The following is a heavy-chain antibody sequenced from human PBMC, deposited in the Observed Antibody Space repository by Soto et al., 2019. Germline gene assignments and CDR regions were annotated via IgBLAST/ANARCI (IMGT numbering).Heavy chain of an antibody. V-gene: IGHV3-21*01. J-gene: IGHJ6*04. D-gene: IGHD3-3*01. Sequence: EVQLVESGGGLVKPGGSLRLSCAASIFTFSSYSMSWVRQAPGKGLEWVSSISSSSTYIYYADSVKGRFTISRDNATNSLYLQMNSLRAEDTAVYYCAREPDFWSGYVLHYGMDGWGKGTTGTVSS. CDR1: IFTFSSYS. CDR2: ISSSSTYI. CDR3: AREPDFWSGYVLHYGMDG.